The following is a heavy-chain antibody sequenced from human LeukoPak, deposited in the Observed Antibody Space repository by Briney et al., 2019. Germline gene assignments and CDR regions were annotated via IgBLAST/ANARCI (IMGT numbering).Heavy chain of an antibody. CDR2: IIAIFGTA. Sequence: GSSVKVSCKASGGTFSSYAISWVRQAPGQGLEWMGGIIAIFGTANYAQKFQGRVTITADESTSTAYMELSSLRSEDTGVYYCARLLDYYFDYWGQGTLVTVSS. CDR3: ARLLDYYFDY. J-gene: IGHJ4*02. D-gene: IGHD3/OR15-3a*01. CDR1: GGTFSSYA. V-gene: IGHV1-69*01.